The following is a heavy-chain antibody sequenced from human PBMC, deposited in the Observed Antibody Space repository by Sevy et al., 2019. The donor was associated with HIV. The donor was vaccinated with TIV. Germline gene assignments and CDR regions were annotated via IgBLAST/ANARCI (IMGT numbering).Heavy chain of an antibody. CDR2: INTNTGNP. CDR1: GYNFRSYN. CDR3: ARELGPFDY. D-gene: IGHD3-16*01. V-gene: IGHV7-4-1*02. J-gene: IGHJ4*02. Sequence: ASVKVSCKASGYNFRSYNMNWVRQAPGQGLKWMGWINTNTGNPTYVQGFTGRFVFSLDTSVSTAYLEISSLKAEDTAVYYCARELGPFDYWGQGTRVTVSS.